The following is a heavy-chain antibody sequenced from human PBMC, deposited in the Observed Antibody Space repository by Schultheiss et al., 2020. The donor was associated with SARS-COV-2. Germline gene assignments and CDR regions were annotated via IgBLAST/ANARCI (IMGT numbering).Heavy chain of an antibody. CDR3: AKGYGSGSYYNYDAVDI. CDR2: ISGSGGSK. Sequence: GGSLRLSCAASGFSFSTYAMTWVRQAPGKGLEWVSGISGSGGSKHYADSVKCRFTISRDNSKNTMYLQMNSLRAEDTAVYYCAKGYGSGSYYNYDAVDIWGQGTMVTVSS. D-gene: IGHD3-10*01. J-gene: IGHJ3*02. V-gene: IGHV3-23*01. CDR1: GFSFSTYA.